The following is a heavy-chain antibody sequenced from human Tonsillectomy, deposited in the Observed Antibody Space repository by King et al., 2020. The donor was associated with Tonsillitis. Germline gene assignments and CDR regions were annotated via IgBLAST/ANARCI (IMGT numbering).Heavy chain of an antibody. Sequence: QLVQSGGGVVQPGGSLRLSCAASGFTFSSYGMHWVRQAPGKGLEWVSFIRYDGSNKYYADSVKGRFTISRDNSKNTLYLQMNSLRAEDTAVYYCAKFLNYYDSSEGTFGGQGTLVTVSS. V-gene: IGHV3-30*02. CDR2: IRYDGSNK. D-gene: IGHD3-22*01. CDR3: AKFLNYYDSSEGTF. J-gene: IGHJ4*02. CDR1: GFTFSSYG.